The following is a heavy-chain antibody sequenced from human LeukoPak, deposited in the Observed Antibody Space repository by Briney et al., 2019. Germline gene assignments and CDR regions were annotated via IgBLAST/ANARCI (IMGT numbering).Heavy chain of an antibody. J-gene: IGHJ3*02. CDR1: GITFSNSA. D-gene: IGHD5-24*01. Sequence: GGSLRLSCVPSGITFSNSALSWVRQAPGKGLEWVSTITKSGDQTHYADSVRGLFTISRDIFKNTLYLQMNSLRAEDTAVYHCVKSAGKDGYRDVFDIWGQGTLVTVSS. CDR3: VKSAGKDGYRDVFDI. CDR2: ITKSGDQT. V-gene: IGHV3-23*01.